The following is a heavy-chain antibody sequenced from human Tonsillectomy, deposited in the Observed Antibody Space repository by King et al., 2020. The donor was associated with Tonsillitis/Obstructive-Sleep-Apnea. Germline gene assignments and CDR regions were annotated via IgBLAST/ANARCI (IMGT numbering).Heavy chain of an antibody. D-gene: IGHD3-10*01. CDR1: GYSFVSYW. CDR2: IFPGDSVT. Sequence: DVQLVESGAEVKKPGESLKISCEASGYSFVSYWIGWVRQMPGKGLEWMGIIFPGDSVTSYSLSFQGQVTISADKSITTAYLQWSSLKASDTAMYYCARQLYGSGSYYNGDAFDIWGQGTMVTVSS. J-gene: IGHJ3*02. CDR3: ARQLYGSGSYYNGDAFDI. V-gene: IGHV5-51*01.